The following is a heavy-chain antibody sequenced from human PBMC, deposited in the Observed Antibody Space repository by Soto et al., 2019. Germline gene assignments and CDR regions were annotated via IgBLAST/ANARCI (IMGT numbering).Heavy chain of an antibody. V-gene: IGHV3-21*01. D-gene: IGHD2-2*01. J-gene: IGHJ5*01. CDR1: DFTFSRYG. Sequence: PGGSLRLSCAASDFTFSRYGMNWLRQAPGKGLEWVASISSSTSYVYYADSVKGRFSTSRDNAKNILYLEMYALRTEDTAVYYCARDPSEGRVGNWFESWG. CDR2: ISSSTSYV. CDR3: ARDPSEGRVGNWFES.